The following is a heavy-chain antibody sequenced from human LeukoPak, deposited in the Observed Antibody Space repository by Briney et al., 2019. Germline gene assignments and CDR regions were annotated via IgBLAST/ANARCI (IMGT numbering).Heavy chain of an antibody. CDR1: GFTFSSYS. Sequence: KSGGSLRLSCAASGFTFSSYSMNWVRQAPGKGLEWVSSISSSSSYIYYADSVKGRFTISRDNAKNSLYLQMNSLRAEDTAVYYCARDQLNSQYDISAYYFDYWGQGTLVTVSS. V-gene: IGHV3-21*01. J-gene: IGHJ4*02. CDR3: ARDQLNSQYDISAYYFDY. D-gene: IGHD3-22*01. CDR2: ISSSSSYI.